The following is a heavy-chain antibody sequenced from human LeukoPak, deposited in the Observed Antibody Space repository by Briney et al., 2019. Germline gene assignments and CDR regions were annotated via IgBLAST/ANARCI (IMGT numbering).Heavy chain of an antibody. V-gene: IGHV4-34*01. J-gene: IGHJ4*02. CDR1: GGSFSGYY. D-gene: IGHD5-18*01. Sequence: SETLSLTCAVYGGSFSGYYWSWIRQPPERGLEWIGEINHSGSTNYNPSLKSRVTISVDTSKNQFSLKLSSVTAADTAVYYCASLKLRGYSYGDYWGQGTLVTVSS. CDR2: INHSGST. CDR3: ASLKLRGYSYGDY.